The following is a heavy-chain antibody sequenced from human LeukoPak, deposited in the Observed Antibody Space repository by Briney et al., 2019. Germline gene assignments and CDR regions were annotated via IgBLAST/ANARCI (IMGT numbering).Heavy chain of an antibody. J-gene: IGHJ4*02. Sequence: GGSLRLSCAASGFTFSSYAMHWVRQAPGKGLEWVAVISYDGSNKYYADSVKGRFTISRDNSKNTLYLQMGSLRAEDMAVYYCARSPYSYGTENPYYFDYWGQGTLVTVSS. CDR3: ARSPYSYGTENPYYFDY. V-gene: IGHV3-30*14. CDR2: ISYDGSNK. CDR1: GFTFSSYA. D-gene: IGHD5-18*01.